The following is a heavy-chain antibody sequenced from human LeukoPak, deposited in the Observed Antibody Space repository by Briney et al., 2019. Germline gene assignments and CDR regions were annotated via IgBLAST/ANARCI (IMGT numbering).Heavy chain of an antibody. CDR3: ARDYITIDY. CDR1: GFTFSYFS. CDR2: IGSSSGNT. V-gene: IGHV3-21*01. J-gene: IGHJ4*02. Sequence: GGSLRLSCAASGFTFSYFSMNWVRQAPGKGLEWVSFIGSSSGNTYYSDSVKGRFTISRDNAKNSLYLQMNSLRVEDTAVYYCARDYITIDYWGQGTLVTVSS. D-gene: IGHD1-14*01.